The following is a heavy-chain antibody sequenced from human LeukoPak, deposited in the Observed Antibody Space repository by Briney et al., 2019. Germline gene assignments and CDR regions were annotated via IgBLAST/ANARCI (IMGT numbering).Heavy chain of an antibody. CDR3: AGDQVGPNDVFGF. CDR1: GFPFSDYS. J-gene: IGHJ3*01. Sequence: KSGGSLRLSCAASGFPFSDYSMSWVRQAPGKGLEWVSYITSSGTTTYYADSVKGRFTISRDNARNSLYLRMNSLRVEDTAVYFCAGDQVGPNDVFGFWGQGTMVTVSS. V-gene: IGHV3-11*01. CDR2: ITSSGTTT. D-gene: IGHD1-26*01.